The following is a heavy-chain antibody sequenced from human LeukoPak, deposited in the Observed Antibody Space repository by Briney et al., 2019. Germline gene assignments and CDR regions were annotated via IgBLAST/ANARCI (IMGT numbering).Heavy chain of an antibody. CDR3: ASDYGSGSYRFDF. Sequence: SETLSLTCTVSGASISFYYWSWIRQPPGKGLEWIGYIYYSGRTVYNPSLKSRVTISLDTSKNQFSLKLSSVTAADTAVYYCASDYGSGSYRFDFWGQGTLVSVSS. CDR2: IYYSGRT. V-gene: IGHV4-59*01. D-gene: IGHD3-10*01. CDR1: GASISFYY. J-gene: IGHJ4*02.